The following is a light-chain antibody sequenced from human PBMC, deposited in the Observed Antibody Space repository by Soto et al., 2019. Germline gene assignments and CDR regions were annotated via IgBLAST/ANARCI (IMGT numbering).Light chain of an antibody. CDR1: QSIRSY. V-gene: IGKV1-39*01. CDR3: QKSFSTPLT. CDR2: AAS. J-gene: IGKJ1*01. Sequence: DIQMTQSPSSLSASVVYRVTITCRASQSIRSYLNWYQQKPGKAPKFLIYAASNLQTGVPSRFSGSGSGTEFTLTISSLQPEDFATYYCQKSFSTPLTFGQGNKGDIK.